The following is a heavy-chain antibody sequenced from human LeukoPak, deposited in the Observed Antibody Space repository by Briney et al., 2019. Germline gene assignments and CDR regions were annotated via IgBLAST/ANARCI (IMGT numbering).Heavy chain of an antibody. V-gene: IGHV3-48*03. Sequence: PGGSLRLSCAASGFTFSSYEMNWVRQAPGKGLEWVSYISSSGSTTYYADSVKGRFTISRDNAKNSLYLQMNSLRAEDTAVYYCARSGWNDINDAFDIWGQGTMVTVSS. CDR3: ARSGWNDINDAFDI. D-gene: IGHD1-1*01. CDR2: ISSSGSTT. J-gene: IGHJ3*02. CDR1: GFTFSSYE.